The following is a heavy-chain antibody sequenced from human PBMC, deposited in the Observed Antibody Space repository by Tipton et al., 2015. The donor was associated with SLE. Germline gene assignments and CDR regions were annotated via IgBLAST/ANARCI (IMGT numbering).Heavy chain of an antibody. V-gene: IGHV1-2*02. CDR1: GYTFTSYY. CDR3: ARGLLQWLDSDAFDI. D-gene: IGHD6-19*01. J-gene: IGHJ3*02. CDR2: INPNSGGT. Sequence: QSGPEVKKPGASVKVSCKASGYTFTSYYMHWVRQAPGQGLEWMGWINPNSGGTNYAQKFQGRVTMTRDTSISTAYMELSRLRSDDTAVYYCARGLLQWLDSDAFDIWGQGTMVTVSS.